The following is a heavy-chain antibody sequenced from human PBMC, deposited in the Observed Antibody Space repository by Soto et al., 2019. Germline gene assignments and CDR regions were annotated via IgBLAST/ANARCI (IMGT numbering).Heavy chain of an antibody. CDR2: ISSSSSYI. CDR1: GFTFSSYR. Sequence: EVQLVESGGGLVKPGGSLRLSCAASGFTFSSYRMNWVRQAPGKGLEWVSSISSSSSYIYYADSVKGRFSIYRDNAKNSLYLQMNSLRAEDTAVYYCSRDQPGYSYGYGLGYWGQGTLVTVSS. CDR3: SRDQPGYSYGYGLGY. D-gene: IGHD5-18*01. J-gene: IGHJ4*02. V-gene: IGHV3-21*01.